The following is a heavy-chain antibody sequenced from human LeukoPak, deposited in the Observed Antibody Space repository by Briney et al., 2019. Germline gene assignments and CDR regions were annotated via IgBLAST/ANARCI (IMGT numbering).Heavy chain of an antibody. CDR2: INPSGGST. J-gene: IGHJ6*02. CDR1: GYTFTSYY. D-gene: IGHD3-22*01. V-gene: IGHV1-46*01. Sequence: ASVKVSCKASGYTFTSYYMHWARQAPGQGLEWMGIINPSGGSTSYAQKFQGRVTMTRDTSTSTVYMELSSLRSEDTAVYYCARGPYYYDSSGYHIPQGVWGQGTTVTVSS. CDR3: ARGPYYYDSSGYHIPQGV.